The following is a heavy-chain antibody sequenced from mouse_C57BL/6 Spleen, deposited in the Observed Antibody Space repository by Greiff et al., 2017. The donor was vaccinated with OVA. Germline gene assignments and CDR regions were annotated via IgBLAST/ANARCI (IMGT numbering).Heavy chain of an antibody. J-gene: IGHJ1*03. CDR2: ISGGGGNT. Sequence: EVKLVESGGGLVKPGGSLKLSCAASGFTFSSYTMSWVRQTPEQRLEWVATISGGGGNTYYPDSVKGRFTIARDNAKNTLYLQMSSLRSEDTALYYCARPVYGSSFGGYFDVWGTGTTVTVSS. CDR1: GFTFSSYT. V-gene: IGHV5-9*01. D-gene: IGHD1-1*01. CDR3: ARPVYGSSFGGYFDV.